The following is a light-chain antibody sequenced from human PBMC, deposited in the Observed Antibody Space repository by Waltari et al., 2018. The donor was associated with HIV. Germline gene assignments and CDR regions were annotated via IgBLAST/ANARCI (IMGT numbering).Light chain of an antibody. CDR1: QSISSTF. J-gene: IGKJ2*01. CDR3: QQYGNSPYT. Sequence: IVLTQSPDTLSLSPGERATLSCRASQSISSTFLAWYQKKPGQAPRLLIYGASSRATGVPDRFTGGGSGTDFTLNVTRLEPEDFALYYCQQYGNSPYTFGQGTNLE. V-gene: IGKV3-20*01. CDR2: GAS.